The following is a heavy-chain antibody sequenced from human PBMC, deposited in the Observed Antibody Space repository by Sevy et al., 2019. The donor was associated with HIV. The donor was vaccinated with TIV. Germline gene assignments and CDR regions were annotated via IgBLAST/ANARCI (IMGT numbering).Heavy chain of an antibody. J-gene: IGHJ4*02. CDR3: GREGGGEGGDH. Sequence: GGSLRLSCAASGFSFSSYGMHWVRQAPGKGLEWMSYIQYDGSNKDYADSVKGRLTISRHNSKNTLYLQMNSLRVGDRAGFYCGREGGGEGGDHWGQGTLVTVSS. CDR2: IQYDGSNK. V-gene: IGHV3-30*02. D-gene: IGHD2-21*01. CDR1: GFSFSSYG.